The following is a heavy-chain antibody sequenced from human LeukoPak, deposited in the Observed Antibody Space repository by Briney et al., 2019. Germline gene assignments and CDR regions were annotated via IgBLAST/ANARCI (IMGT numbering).Heavy chain of an antibody. J-gene: IGHJ4*02. V-gene: IGHV4-59*08. CDR3: ARHGSFRQLELLL. CDR2: IYYSGST. Sequence: KTSETLSLTCTVSGGSISSYYWSWIRQPPGKGLEWIGYIYYSGSTNYNPSLKSRVTISVDTSKNQFSLKLSSVTAADTAVYYCARHGSFRQLELLLWGQGTLVTVSS. CDR1: GGSISSYY. D-gene: IGHD1-7*01.